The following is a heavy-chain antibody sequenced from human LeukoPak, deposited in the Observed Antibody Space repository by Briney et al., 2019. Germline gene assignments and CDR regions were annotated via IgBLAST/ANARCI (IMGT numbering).Heavy chain of an antibody. Sequence: HHGGSLRLSCAASGFTGFTFSSYGIHWVRQAPGKGLEWVAFIRYDGRNKYYADSVKGRFTISRDNSKNTLYLQMNSLRAEDTAVYYCAILRSSGLDYWGQGTLVTVSS. CDR1: GFTGFTFSSYG. D-gene: IGHD6-19*01. CDR2: IRYDGRNK. CDR3: AILRSSGLDY. V-gene: IGHV3-30*02. J-gene: IGHJ4*02.